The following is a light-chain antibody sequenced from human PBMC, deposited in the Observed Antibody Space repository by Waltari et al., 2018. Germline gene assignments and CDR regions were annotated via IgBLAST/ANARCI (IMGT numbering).Light chain of an antibody. CDR3: QQSHTTPWT. CDR2: AAS. J-gene: IGKJ1*01. CDR1: QSISNY. Sequence: DIQMTQSPSSLSASVGDRVTITCRASQSISNYLYWYQQKPGKAPNLLIYAASTLQSGVPSRFSDSGSGTDFTLTIVRLQPEDFATYYCQQSHTTPWTFGQGTKVEI. V-gene: IGKV1-39*01.